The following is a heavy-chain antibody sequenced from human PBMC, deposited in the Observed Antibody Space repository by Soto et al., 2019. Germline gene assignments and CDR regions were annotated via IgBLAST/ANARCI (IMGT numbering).Heavy chain of an antibody. D-gene: IGHD2-8*01. CDR3: ARDRISVVLLDP. Sequence: GASVKVSCKASGYTFTGYYMHWVRQAPGQGLEWMGWISAYNGNTNYAQKLQGRVTMTTDTSTSTAYMELSSLRSEDTAVYYCARDRISVVLLDPWGQGTLVTVSS. J-gene: IGHJ5*02. CDR2: ISAYNGNT. CDR1: GYTFTGYY. V-gene: IGHV1-18*04.